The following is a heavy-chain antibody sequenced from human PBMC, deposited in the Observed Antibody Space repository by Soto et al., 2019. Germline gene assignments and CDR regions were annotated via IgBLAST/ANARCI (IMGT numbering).Heavy chain of an antibody. J-gene: IGHJ5*02. CDR1: GGSFSGYY. CDR3: ARGRRSGYDCCNWFDP. Sequence: PSETLSLTCAVYGGSFSGYYWSWIRQPPGKGLEWIGEINHSGSTNYNPSLKSRVTISVDTSKNQFSLKLSSVTAADTAVYYCARGRRSGYDCCNWFDPWGQGTLVT. CDR2: INHSGST. V-gene: IGHV4-34*01. D-gene: IGHD5-12*01.